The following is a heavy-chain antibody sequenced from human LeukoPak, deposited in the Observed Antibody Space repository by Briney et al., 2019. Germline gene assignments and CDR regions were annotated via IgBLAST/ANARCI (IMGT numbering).Heavy chain of an antibody. D-gene: IGHD3-10*01. V-gene: IGHV3-30*03. CDR1: GFTFSDYY. Sequence: GGSLRLSCAASGFTFSDYYMSWIRQAPGKGLEWVAVISYDGSNKYYADSVKGRFTISRDNSKNTLYLQMNSLRAEDTAVYYCARDDYYGSGSYPDYWGQGTLVTVSS. CDR2: ISYDGSNK. J-gene: IGHJ4*02. CDR3: ARDDYYGSGSYPDY.